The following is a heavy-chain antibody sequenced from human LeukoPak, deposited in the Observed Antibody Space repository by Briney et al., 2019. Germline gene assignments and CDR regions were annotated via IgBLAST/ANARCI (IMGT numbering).Heavy chain of an antibody. CDR2: ISGSGGST. D-gene: IGHD6-19*01. V-gene: IGHV3-23*01. CDR3: AKEEEQWLVRNAFDI. Sequence: GGSLRLSCAASGFTFSSYSMNWVRQALGKGLEWVSAISGSGGSTYYADSVKGRFTISRDNSKNTLYLQMNSLRAEDTAVYYCAKEEEQWLVRNAFDIWGQGTMVTVSS. J-gene: IGHJ3*02. CDR1: GFTFSSYS.